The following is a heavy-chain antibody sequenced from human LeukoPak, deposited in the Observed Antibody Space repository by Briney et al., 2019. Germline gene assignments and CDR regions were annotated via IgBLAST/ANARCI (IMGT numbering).Heavy chain of an antibody. CDR2: ISSAGDT. J-gene: IGHJ4*02. CDR3: ARVGYGSSWGERYYFDH. CDR1: GFSVSNNY. Sequence: GGSLRLSCATSGFSVSNNYMSWVRQAPGKGLEWVSVISSAGDTYYADSVKGRFSISRDTSKNTVFLEMNSLRAEGTAVYYCARVGYGSSWGERYYFDHWGQGAQVTVSS. D-gene: IGHD6-13*01. V-gene: IGHV3-66*01.